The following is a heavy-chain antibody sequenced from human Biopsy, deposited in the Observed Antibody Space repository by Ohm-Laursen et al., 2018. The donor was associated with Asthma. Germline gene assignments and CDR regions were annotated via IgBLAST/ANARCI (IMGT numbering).Heavy chain of an antibody. Sequence: SLRLSCAASGFTFSNYDMHWVRQAPGKGLDWVTVISFDGSNKNYTDSVKGRFTISRDNSRNTLHPQMNSLRAEDTAVYYCAKDVFPGWELRRGPDYWGQGTLVTVSS. V-gene: IGHV3-30*18. CDR3: AKDVFPGWELRRGPDY. J-gene: IGHJ4*02. CDR2: ISFDGSNK. CDR1: GFTFSNYD. D-gene: IGHD1-26*01.